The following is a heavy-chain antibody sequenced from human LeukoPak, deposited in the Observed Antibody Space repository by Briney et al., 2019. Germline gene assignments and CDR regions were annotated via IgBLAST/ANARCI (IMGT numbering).Heavy chain of an antibody. Sequence: GGSLRLSCAASGFTFSSYAMNWVRQAPGKGLEWVSYISSSSSTIYYADSVKGRFTISRDNAKNSLYLQMNSLRAEDTAVYYCARQVGATFGYWGQGTLVTVSS. CDR2: ISSSSSTI. J-gene: IGHJ4*02. CDR3: ARQVGATFGY. CDR1: GFTFSSYA. D-gene: IGHD1-26*01. V-gene: IGHV3-48*01.